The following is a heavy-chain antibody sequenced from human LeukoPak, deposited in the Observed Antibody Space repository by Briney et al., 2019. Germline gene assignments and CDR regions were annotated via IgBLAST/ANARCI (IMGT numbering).Heavy chain of an antibody. J-gene: IGHJ6*02. CDR2: INHSGST. D-gene: IGHD3-10*01. CDR3: ARSQLRLYYYYYGMDV. Sequence: SETLSLTCAVYGGSFSGYYWSWIRQPPGKGLEWIGEINHSGSTNYNPSLKSRVTISVDTSKNQFSLKLSSVTAADTAVYYCARSQLRLYYYYYGMDVWGQGTTVTVSS. V-gene: IGHV4-34*01. CDR1: GGSFSGYY.